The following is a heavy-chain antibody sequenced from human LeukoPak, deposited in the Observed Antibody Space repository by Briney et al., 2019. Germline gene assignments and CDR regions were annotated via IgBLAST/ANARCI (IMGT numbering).Heavy chain of an antibody. CDR3: ARALSYYDFWSGHDAFDI. Sequence: SVKVSCKASGGTFSSYAIGWVRQAPGQGLEWMGGIIPIFGTANYAQKFQGRVTITRNTSISTAYMELSSLRSEDTAVYYCARALSYYDFWSGHDAFDIWGQGTMVTVSS. CDR2: IIPIFGTA. V-gene: IGHV1-69*05. J-gene: IGHJ3*02. D-gene: IGHD3-3*01. CDR1: GGTFSSYA.